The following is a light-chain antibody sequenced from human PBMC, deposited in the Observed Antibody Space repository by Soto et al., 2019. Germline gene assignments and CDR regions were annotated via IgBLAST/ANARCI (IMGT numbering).Light chain of an antibody. Sequence: DIHMTQSPSSPSASVGDRVTITCRASQSISTYLNWYQQKPGKAPELLIYAASSLQSGVPSRFSGSGSGTDFTLTISSLQPEDFAVYYCQPYNNWPLTFGGGTKVEIK. CDR1: QSISTY. CDR3: QPYNNWPLT. V-gene: IGKV1-39*01. J-gene: IGKJ4*01. CDR2: AAS.